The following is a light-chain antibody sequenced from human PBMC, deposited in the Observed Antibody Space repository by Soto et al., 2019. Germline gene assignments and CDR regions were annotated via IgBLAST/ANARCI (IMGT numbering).Light chain of an antibody. V-gene: IGLV1-44*01. Sequence: QAVVTQTPSASGTPGQRVTISCSGSSSNIGSNTVNWYQQLPGTAPKLLIYSNIQRPSGVPDRFSGSKSGTSASLAISGLQSEDEADYYCAAWDDSLNGVVFGGGTKLTVL. CDR3: AAWDDSLNGVV. CDR1: SSNIGSNT. J-gene: IGLJ2*01. CDR2: SNI.